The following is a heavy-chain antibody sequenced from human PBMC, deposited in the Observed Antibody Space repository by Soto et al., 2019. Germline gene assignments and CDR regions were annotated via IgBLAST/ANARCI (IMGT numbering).Heavy chain of an antibody. CDR3: ARLEKWYYNYYGLDV. CDR2: IDPGDSST. Sequence: GESLKISCQGSGYSFTTYWISWVRQMPGKGLEWMGKIDPGDSSTNYSPSFRGHITISVDRSINTARLQFSSLKAADTAVYYCARLEKWYYNYYGLDVWGQGTMVTVSS. CDR1: GYSFTTYW. D-gene: IGHD1-26*01. V-gene: IGHV5-10-1*01. J-gene: IGHJ6*02.